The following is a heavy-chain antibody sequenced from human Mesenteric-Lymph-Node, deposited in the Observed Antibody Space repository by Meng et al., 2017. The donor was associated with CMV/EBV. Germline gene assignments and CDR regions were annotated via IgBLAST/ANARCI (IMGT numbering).Heavy chain of an antibody. V-gene: IGHV1-2*02. D-gene: IGHD6-19*01. CDR2: INPNSGGT. Sequence: ASVKVSCKASGYTFTDYYMHWVRQAPGQGLEWMGWINPNSGGTNFVQNFQGRVTMTRDTSISTAYMELSRLRSDDTAVYYCARGGSSAWYAYDSWGQGALVTVSS. CDR1: GYTFTDYY. J-gene: IGHJ4*02. CDR3: ARGGSSAWYAYDS.